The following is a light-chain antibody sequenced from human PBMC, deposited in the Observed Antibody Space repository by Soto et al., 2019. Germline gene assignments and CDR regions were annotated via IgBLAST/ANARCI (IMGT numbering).Light chain of an antibody. CDR1: QSVSRSY. V-gene: IGKV3-20*01. J-gene: IGKJ1*01. Sequence: IVLTQSPGTLSLSPGERATLSCRASQSVSRSYLAWYQQKPGQAPRLLIYGASSRATGIPDRFSGSGSGTDFTLTINRLEPEDFAVYYCQQYGSSPETFGQGTKVEIK. CDR2: GAS. CDR3: QQYGSSPET.